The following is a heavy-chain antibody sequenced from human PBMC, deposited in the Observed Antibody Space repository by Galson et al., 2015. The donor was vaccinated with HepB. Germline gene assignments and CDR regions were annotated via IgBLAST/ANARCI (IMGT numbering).Heavy chain of an antibody. Sequence: SVKVSCKASGFTFTSSAMQWVRQARGQRLEWIGWIVVGSGNTNYARKFQERVTITRDMSTSTAYMELSRLRSDDTAVYYCALSGYSSSWRSYGMDVWGQGTTVTVSS. V-gene: IGHV1-58*02. CDR1: GFTFTSSA. CDR3: ALSGYSSSWRSYGMDV. D-gene: IGHD6-13*01. CDR2: IVVGSGNT. J-gene: IGHJ6*02.